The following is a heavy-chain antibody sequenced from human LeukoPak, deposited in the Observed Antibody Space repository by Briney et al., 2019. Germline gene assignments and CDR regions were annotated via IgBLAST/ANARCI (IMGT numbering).Heavy chain of an antibody. J-gene: IGHJ4*02. CDR3: AKTRAVRRQGFDY. Sequence: PGGSLRLSCAASGFTFSSYSMNWVRQAPGKGLEWVSSISSSSSYIYYADSVKGRFTISRDNAKNSLYLQMNSLRAEDTAVYYCAKTRAVRRQGFDYWGQGTLVTVSS. V-gene: IGHV3-21*01. D-gene: IGHD4-17*01. CDR2: ISSSSSYI. CDR1: GFTFSSYS.